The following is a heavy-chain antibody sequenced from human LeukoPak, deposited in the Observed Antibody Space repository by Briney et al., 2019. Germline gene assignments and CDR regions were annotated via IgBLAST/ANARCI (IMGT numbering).Heavy chain of an antibody. V-gene: IGHV1-18*01. CDR2: ISAYNDNT. D-gene: IGHD3-22*01. CDR3: ARGGPYYYDSSGYYYDY. Sequence: ASVKVSCKASGYTFTSYGISWVRQAPGQGLEWMGWISAYNDNTNYAQKLQGRVTMTTDTSTSTAYMELKRLRSHDTAVYYCARGGPYYYDSSGYYYDYWGKEPWSPSPQ. J-gene: IGHJ4*01. CDR1: GYTFTSYG.